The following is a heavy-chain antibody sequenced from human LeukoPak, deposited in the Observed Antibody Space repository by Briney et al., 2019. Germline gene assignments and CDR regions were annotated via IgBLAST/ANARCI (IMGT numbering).Heavy chain of an antibody. CDR1: GFTFSTFA. CDR2: ISETGRST. D-gene: IGHD3-22*01. J-gene: IGHJ3*02. CDR3: ARVYYDSSGYAGLVVAFDI. V-gene: IGHV3-23*01. Sequence: PGGSLRLSCVASGFTFSTFAMNWVRQAPGKGLEWVSTISETGRSTYYADSVKGQFTISRDNSKNTLYLQMNSLRAEDTAVYYCARVYYDSSGYAGLVVAFDIWGQGTMVTVSS.